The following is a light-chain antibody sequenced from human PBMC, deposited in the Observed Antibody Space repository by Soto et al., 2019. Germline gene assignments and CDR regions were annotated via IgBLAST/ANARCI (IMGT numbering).Light chain of an antibody. Sequence: VMTQSPLSLSVAPGQPASIACKSSQSLLHITGETFLFWYLQKPGQSPKLLIYEVSTRVSGVPDRFSGSGSGTDFTLEISRVETDDVGIYYCMQSTQLPPTFGQGTRLETK. CDR1: QSLLHITGETF. J-gene: IGKJ5*01. CDR3: MQSTQLPPT. CDR2: EVS. V-gene: IGKV2D-29*02.